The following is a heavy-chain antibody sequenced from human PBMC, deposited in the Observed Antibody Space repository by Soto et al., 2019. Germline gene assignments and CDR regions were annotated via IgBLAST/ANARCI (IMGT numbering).Heavy chain of an antibody. CDR1: CYTFTSYC. CDR3: ARDQGFGVVIFSDV. Sequence: GASVKISCKASCYTFTSYCISWVRQAPGQGLEGMGWISAYNGNTNYAQKLQGRVTMTTDRSTSTAYMELRSLRSDDTAVYYCARDQGFGVVIFSDVWGQGTTVTVSS. D-gene: IGHD3-3*01. J-gene: IGHJ6*02. CDR2: ISAYNGNT. V-gene: IGHV1-18*01.